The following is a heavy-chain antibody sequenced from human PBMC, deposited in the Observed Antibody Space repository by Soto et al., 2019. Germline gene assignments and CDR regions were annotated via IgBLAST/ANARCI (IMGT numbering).Heavy chain of an antibody. J-gene: IGHJ4*02. CDR3: ARLYSNGWYGGWLAY. CDR2: MNPNSGHT. Sequence: QVQLVQSGAEVKKPGASVKVSCKASGYTFTSYDITWVRQATGQGLEWMGWMNPNSGHTVYAQKFQGRVTMTRNSSISIAYMEPSSMTSEATAVYNCARLYSNGWYGGWLAYWGQGTVVTVSS. CDR1: GYTFTSYD. D-gene: IGHD6-19*01. V-gene: IGHV1-8*01.